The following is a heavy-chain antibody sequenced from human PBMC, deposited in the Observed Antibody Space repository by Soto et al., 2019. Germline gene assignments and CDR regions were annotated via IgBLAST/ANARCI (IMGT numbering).Heavy chain of an antibody. CDR2: IYYSGST. J-gene: IGHJ5*02. V-gene: IGHV4-39*01. D-gene: IGHD3-22*01. CDR1: GGSISSSSYY. CDR3: ARQAYYYDSSTKADP. Sequence: SETLSLTCTVSGGSISSSSYYWGWIRQPPGKGLEWIGSIYYSGSTYYNPSLKSRVTTSVDTSKNQFSLKLSSVTAADTAVYYCARQAYYYDSSTKADPWSQGTLVTVSS.